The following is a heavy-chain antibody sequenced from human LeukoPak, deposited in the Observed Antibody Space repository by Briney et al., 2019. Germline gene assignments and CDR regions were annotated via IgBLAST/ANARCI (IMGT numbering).Heavy chain of an antibody. CDR3: GRDPNGDYVGAFEF. V-gene: IGHV3-23*01. CDR1: GFTFSTFA. Sequence: GGSLRLSCVASGFTFSTFAMTWVRQAPGKGLEWVSSIGGSGSNPNYADSVRGRFTTSRDNSKNTLNLQMNRLTAEDTAVYYCGRDPNGDYVGAFEFWGQGTLVSVS. D-gene: IGHD4-17*01. J-gene: IGHJ3*01. CDR2: IGGSGSNP.